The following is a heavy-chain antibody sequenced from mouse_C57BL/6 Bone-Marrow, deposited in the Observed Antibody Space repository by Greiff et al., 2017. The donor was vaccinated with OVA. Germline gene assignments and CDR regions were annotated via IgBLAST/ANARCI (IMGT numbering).Heavy chain of an antibody. J-gene: IGHJ2*01. CDR1: GFSLSTSGMG. CDR2: IYWDDDK. D-gene: IGHD1-1*01. V-gene: IGHV8-12*01. Sequence: QVTLKASGPGILQSSQTLSLTCSFSGFSLSTSGMGVSWIRQPSGKGLEWLAHIYWDDDKRYNPSLKSRLTISKDTSRNQVFLKITSVDTADTATYYCARRDYYGSSYDWGQGTTLTVSS. CDR3: ARRDYYGSSYD.